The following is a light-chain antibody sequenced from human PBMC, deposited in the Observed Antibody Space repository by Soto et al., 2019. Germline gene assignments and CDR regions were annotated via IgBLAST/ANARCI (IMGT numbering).Light chain of an antibody. CDR3: QQRSNWPPFT. Sequence: EIVLTQSPATLSLSPGERATLSGRPSQSVSIYLAWYQQKPGQAPRLLSYDASNRATVNPAMFSGRGSVTDFPLTISSLEPEDFAVYYCQQRSNWPPFTFGGGTKVEIK. J-gene: IGKJ4*01. CDR1: QSVSIY. CDR2: DAS. V-gene: IGKV3-11*01.